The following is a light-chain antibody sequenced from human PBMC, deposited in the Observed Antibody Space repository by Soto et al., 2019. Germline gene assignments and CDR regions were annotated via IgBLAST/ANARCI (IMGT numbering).Light chain of an antibody. V-gene: IGLV2-23*01. CDR1: SSDVWSYDF. Sequence: QSVLTQPSSVSGSPGQSITISCTGTSSDVWSYDFVSWYQQHPGKAPKLLIYEGSKRPSGVSDRFSGSKSGNTASLTISGLQAEDEADYHCSSYAGIRTYVFGSGTKVTVL. CDR2: EGS. CDR3: SSYAGIRTYV. J-gene: IGLJ1*01.